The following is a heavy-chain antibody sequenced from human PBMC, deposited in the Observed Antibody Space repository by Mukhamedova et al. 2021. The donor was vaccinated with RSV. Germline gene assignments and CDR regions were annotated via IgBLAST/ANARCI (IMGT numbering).Heavy chain of an antibody. V-gene: IGHV3-30*04. Sequence: GFTFSSYAMHWVRQAPGKVLEWVAVISYDGSNKYYADSVKGRFTISRDNSKNTLYLQMNSLRAEDTAVYYCARGSGGYWGQGTLVT. D-gene: IGHD3-10*01. CDR3: ARGSGGY. CDR2: ISYDGSNK. CDR1: GFTFSSYA. J-gene: IGHJ4*02.